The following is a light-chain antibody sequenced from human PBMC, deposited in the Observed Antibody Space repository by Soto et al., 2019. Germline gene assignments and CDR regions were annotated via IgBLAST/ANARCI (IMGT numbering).Light chain of an antibody. CDR3: QQYGRSPIT. J-gene: IGKJ5*01. Sequence: EIVLTQSPATLSLSPGERATLSCRASQSVSSYLAWYQQKPGQAPRLLIYDASNRATGIPARFSGSGSGTDFTLTINRLEPEDFAVYYCQQYGRSPITFGPGTRLEIK. CDR1: QSVSSY. CDR2: DAS. V-gene: IGKV3-11*01.